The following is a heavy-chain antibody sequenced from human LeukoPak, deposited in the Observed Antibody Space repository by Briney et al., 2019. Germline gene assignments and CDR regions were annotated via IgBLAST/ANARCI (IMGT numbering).Heavy chain of an antibody. Sequence: PSETLSLTCAVYGGSFSDYYWNWIRQPPGKGLEWIGEINHSGSTNYNPSLKSRVTISIDTSKNQFSLKLNSVTAADTAVYFCARHLRWPRRFDYWGQGTLVTVSS. J-gene: IGHJ4*02. V-gene: IGHV4-34*01. D-gene: IGHD4-23*01. CDR1: GGSFSDYY. CDR3: ARHLRWPRRFDY. CDR2: INHSGST.